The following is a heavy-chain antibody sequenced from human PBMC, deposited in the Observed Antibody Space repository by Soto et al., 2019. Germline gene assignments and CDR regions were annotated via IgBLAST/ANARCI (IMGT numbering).Heavy chain of an antibody. CDR2: ISYRVDT. V-gene: IGHV4-30-4*01. CDR1: GDSFSSDDYY. Sequence: TLSLTCTVSGDSFSSDDYYWSWIRQPPGKGLEWIGYISYRVDTYYSPSLKSRVTMSIDTSKNQFSLNVSSVTAADTAVYYCARVAGVAYCGGDCYHFDYWGQG. D-gene: IGHD2-21*02. J-gene: IGHJ4*02. CDR3: ARVAGVAYCGGDCYHFDY.